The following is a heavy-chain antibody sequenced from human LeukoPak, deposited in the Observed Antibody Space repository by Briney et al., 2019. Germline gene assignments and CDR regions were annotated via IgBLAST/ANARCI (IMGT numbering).Heavy chain of an antibody. CDR3: ARVGVAARLLVDY. Sequence: PGGSLRLSCAASGFTFRSYEMNWVRQAPGRGLEWVSYISSSGSTIDYADSVKGRFTISRDNAKNSLYLQMNRLRAEDTAVYYCARVGVAARLLVDYWGQGTLVTVSS. V-gene: IGHV3-48*03. D-gene: IGHD6-6*01. J-gene: IGHJ4*02. CDR2: ISSSGSTI. CDR1: GFTFRSYE.